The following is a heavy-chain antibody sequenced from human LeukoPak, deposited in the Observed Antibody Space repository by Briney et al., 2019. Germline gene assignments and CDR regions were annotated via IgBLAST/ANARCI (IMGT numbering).Heavy chain of an antibody. Sequence: PSETLSLTCAIYGGSFSGYYWSWIRQPPGKGLEWIGEINHSGSTNYNPSLKSRVTISVDTSKNQFSLKLSSVTAADTAVYYCARSGPYSSSWYNYWGQGTLVTVSS. CDR2: INHSGST. CDR3: ARSGPYSSSWYNY. J-gene: IGHJ4*02. V-gene: IGHV4-34*01. CDR1: GGSFSGYY. D-gene: IGHD6-13*01.